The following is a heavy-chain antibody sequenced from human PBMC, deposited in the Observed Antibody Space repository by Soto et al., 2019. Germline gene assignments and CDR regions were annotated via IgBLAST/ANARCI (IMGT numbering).Heavy chain of an antibody. V-gene: IGHV4-38-2*01. CDR3: ARTFDYYGMDV. CDR2: IYHTGTT. Sequence: SETLSLTFAVSGDSIICIYQWAWIRQTPGRGLEWIASIYHTGTTNDTPSLQGRVTISVDTSKNKFSLTLTSVNAADTDVYHCARTFDYYGMDVWGQGTTVPVSS. J-gene: IGHJ6*02. CDR1: GDSIICIYQ.